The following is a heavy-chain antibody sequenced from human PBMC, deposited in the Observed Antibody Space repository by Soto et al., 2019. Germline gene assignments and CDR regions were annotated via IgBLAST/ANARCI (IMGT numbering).Heavy chain of an antibody. CDR1: GFILSDCA. CDR2: VSSSSSSVI. V-gene: IGHV3-48*01. D-gene: IGHD7-27*01. Sequence: PGGSLRLSCVASGFILSDCAMNWVRQAPGKGLEWVSYVSSSSSSVIDYADSVKCRFTVSRDNARNSLYLQMNSLRAEDTAVYYCARDLSWGSNWYYYMDVWGKGTTVTVSS. CDR3: ARDLSWGSNWYYYMDV. J-gene: IGHJ6*03.